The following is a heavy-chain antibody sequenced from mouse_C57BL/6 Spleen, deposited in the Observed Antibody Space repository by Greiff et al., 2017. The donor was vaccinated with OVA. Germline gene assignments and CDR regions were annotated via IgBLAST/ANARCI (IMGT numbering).Heavy chain of an antibody. Sequence: QVQLQQSVAELVKPGASVKLSCKASGYTFTSYWMQWVKQRPGQGLEWIGEIDPSDSYTNYNQKFKGKATLTVDTSSSTAYMQLSSLTSEDSAVYYCARWYYGSSFWFAYWGQGTLVTVSA. CDR1: GYTFTSYW. CDR3: ARWYYGSSFWFAY. D-gene: IGHD1-1*01. CDR2: IDPSDSYT. J-gene: IGHJ3*01. V-gene: IGHV1-50*01.